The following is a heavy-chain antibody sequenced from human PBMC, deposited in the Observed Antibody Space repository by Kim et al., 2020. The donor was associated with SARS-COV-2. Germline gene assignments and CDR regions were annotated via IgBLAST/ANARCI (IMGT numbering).Heavy chain of an antibody. Sequence: ASVKVSCKASGYTFTSYGISWVRQAPGQGLEWMGWISAYNGNTNYAQKLQGRVTMTTDTSTSTAYMELRSLRSDDTAVYYCASPYLPYYYDSSGYAFDIWGQGTMVTVSS. D-gene: IGHD3-22*01. V-gene: IGHV1-18*04. CDR2: ISAYNGNT. J-gene: IGHJ3*02. CDR3: ASPYLPYYYDSSGYAFDI. CDR1: GYTFTSYG.